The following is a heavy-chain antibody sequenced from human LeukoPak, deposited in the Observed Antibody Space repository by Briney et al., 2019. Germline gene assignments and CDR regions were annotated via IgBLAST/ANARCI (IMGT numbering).Heavy chain of an antibody. CDR1: GYSISSGYY. V-gene: IGHV4-38-2*02. Sequence: PSETLSLTCTVSGYSISSGYYWGWIRQPPGKGLEWIGSIYHSGSTYYNPSLKSRVTISVDTSKNQFSLKLSSVTAADTAVYYCARIRGHSSSWYVSYRGQGTLVTVSS. J-gene: IGHJ4*02. CDR3: ARIRGHSSSWYVSY. CDR2: IYHSGST. D-gene: IGHD6-13*01.